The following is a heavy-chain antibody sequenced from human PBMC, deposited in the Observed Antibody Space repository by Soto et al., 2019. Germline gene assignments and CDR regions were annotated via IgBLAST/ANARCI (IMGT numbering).Heavy chain of an antibody. D-gene: IGHD2-15*01. CDR1: GFTFSNYW. J-gene: IGHJ6*03. CDR2: INSDGSVS. V-gene: IGHV3-74*01. CDR3: ARGDCVGGPCYSLAGSFYYYMDV. Sequence: EVQLVESGGGLVQPGGSRRLSCAASGFTFSNYWMYWVRQAPGKGLVWVSRINSDGSVSSYADSVKGRLTISRDNVKNTLYLQMDSLRAEDTAVYYCARGDCVGGPCYSLAGSFYYYMDVWGKGTTVTVFS.